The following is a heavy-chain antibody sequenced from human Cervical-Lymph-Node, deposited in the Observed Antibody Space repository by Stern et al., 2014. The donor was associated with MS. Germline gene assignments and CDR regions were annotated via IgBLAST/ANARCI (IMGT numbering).Heavy chain of an antibody. CDR1: GGSISSGDYY. J-gene: IGHJ5*02. V-gene: IGHV4-30-4*01. D-gene: IGHD4-17*01. CDR3: AREDGDYAHWFDP. CDR2: LYYNRST. Sequence: QVQLVQPGQGLVKPSQTLSLTCTVSGGSISSGDYYWSWIRQPPEKGLEWIEYLYYNRSTSYNPSLKSRVTISADTSHNPVSLKLSSVTAADTAVYYCAREDGDYAHWFDPWGQGTLVTVSS.